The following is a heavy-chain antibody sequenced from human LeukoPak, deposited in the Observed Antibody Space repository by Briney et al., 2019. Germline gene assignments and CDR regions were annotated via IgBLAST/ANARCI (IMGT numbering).Heavy chain of an antibody. CDR3: ARFNPYGDYYFDY. CDR2: IIPIFGTA. D-gene: IGHD4-17*01. CDR1: GYTFTSSY. Sequence: SVKVSCKASGYTFTSSYMHWVRQAPGQGLEWMGGIIPIFGTANYAQKFQGRVTITADESTSTAYMELSSLRSEDTAVYYCARFNPYGDYYFDYWGQGTLVTVSS. V-gene: IGHV1-69*13. J-gene: IGHJ4*02.